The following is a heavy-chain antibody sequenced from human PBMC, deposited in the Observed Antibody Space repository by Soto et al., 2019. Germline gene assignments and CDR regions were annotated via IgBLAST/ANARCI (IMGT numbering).Heavy chain of an antibody. D-gene: IGHD3-10*01. CDR1: GGSISSSSYY. V-gene: IGHV4-39*07. CDR3: ARGPRYYGPDY. CDR2: IYHSGST. J-gene: IGHJ4*02. Sequence: SETLSLTCTVSGGSISSSSYYWGWIRQPPGKGREWIGRIYHSGSTYYNPSLKSRVTISVDTSKNQFSLKLSSVTAADTAVYYCARGPRYYGPDYWGQGTLVTVSS.